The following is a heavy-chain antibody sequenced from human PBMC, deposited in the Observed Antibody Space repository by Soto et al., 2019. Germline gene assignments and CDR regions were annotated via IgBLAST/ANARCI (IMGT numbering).Heavy chain of an antibody. CDR3: ARAPDGYPYYFDY. Sequence: TLSLTCTVSGGSISSYYWSWIRQPPGKGLEWIGYVFYSGSTNYNPSLKSRVTISVDTSKNQFSLKLSSVTAADTAVYYCARAPDGYPYYFDYWGQGTLVTVS. V-gene: IGHV4-59*01. CDR1: GGSISSYY. J-gene: IGHJ4*02. CDR2: VFYSGST. D-gene: IGHD5-12*01.